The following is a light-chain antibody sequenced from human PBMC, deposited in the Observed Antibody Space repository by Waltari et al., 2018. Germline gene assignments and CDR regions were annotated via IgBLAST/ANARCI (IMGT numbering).Light chain of an antibody. CDR3: QKYDFLPAT. V-gene: IGKV3-20*01. CDR2: HAS. Sequence: EIVLPQSPGTLSLSPGASAPLPCRASQGVGKYLAWYQQRPGQAPRLLLYHASIRATGIPDRFSGSGFGTDFSLTISRLEPEDFAVYYCQKYDFLPATFGQGTTVEIK. CDR1: QGVGKY. J-gene: IGKJ1*01.